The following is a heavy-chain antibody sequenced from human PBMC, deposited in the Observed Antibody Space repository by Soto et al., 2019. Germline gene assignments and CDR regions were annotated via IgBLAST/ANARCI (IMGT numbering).Heavy chain of an antibody. J-gene: IGHJ4*02. V-gene: IGHV1-69*08. Sequence: QVQLVQSGAEVKKPGSSVKVSCKASGGTFSSYTISWVRQAPGQGLEWMGRIIPILGIANYAQRFQGRVTLAADKSSCTAYLALSSLTSKDTPSYYCARDGGNYYHSRQRSAEYWGQGTLVTVSS. CDR3: ARDGGNYYHSRQRSAEY. D-gene: IGHD3-22*01. CDR1: GGTFSSYT. CDR2: IIPILGIA.